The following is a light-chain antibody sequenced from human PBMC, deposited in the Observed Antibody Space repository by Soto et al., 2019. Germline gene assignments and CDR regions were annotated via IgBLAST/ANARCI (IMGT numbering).Light chain of an antibody. CDR1: SNDVGGYNY. CDR2: DVS. CDR3: SSYTSSAALI. V-gene: IGLV2-14*03. Sequence: QSALTQPASVSGSPGQSITIPCTGTSNDVGGYNYVPWYQHHPDKAPKLIIYDVSNRPSGVSNRFSGSKSGSTASLTISGLQAEDESDYYCSSYTSSAALIFGGGTKLTVL. J-gene: IGLJ2*01.